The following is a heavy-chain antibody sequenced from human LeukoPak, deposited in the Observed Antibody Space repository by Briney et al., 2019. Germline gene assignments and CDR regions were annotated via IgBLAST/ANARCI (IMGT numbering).Heavy chain of an antibody. Sequence: GASVTVSCKASGYTFTGYYMHWVRQAPGQGLEWMGWINPNSGGTNYAQKFQGRVTMTRDTSISTAYMELSRLRSDDTAVYYCARDPGYCSSTSCSRWFDPWGQGTLVTVSS. CDR3: ARDPGYCSSTSCSRWFDP. CDR2: INPNSGGT. J-gene: IGHJ5*02. D-gene: IGHD2-2*01. V-gene: IGHV1-2*02. CDR1: GYTFTGYY.